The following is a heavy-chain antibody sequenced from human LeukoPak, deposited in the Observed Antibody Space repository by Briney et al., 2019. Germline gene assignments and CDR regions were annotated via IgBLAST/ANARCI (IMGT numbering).Heavy chain of an antibody. J-gene: IGHJ4*02. Sequence: SETLSLTCTVSGGSISSGGYYWSWIRQPPGKGLEWIGSIYYSGSTYYNPSLKSRVTISVDTSKNQFSQKLSSVTAADTAVYYCARQNTVTTGYWGQGTLVTVSS. CDR3: ARQNTVTTGY. CDR1: GGSISSGGYY. V-gene: IGHV4-39*01. D-gene: IGHD4-17*01. CDR2: IYYSGST.